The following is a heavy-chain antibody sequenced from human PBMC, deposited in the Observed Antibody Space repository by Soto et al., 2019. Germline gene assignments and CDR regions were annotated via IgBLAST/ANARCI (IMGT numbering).Heavy chain of an antibody. CDR3: ARHKSTVNILDY. CDR1: GDSISNYY. Sequence: SETLSLTCTVSGDSISNYYWSWIRQPPGKGLEWIGYFSYRGSTNYNPSIKSRVTISVDTSKNQVSLNLTSVTVADTAVYYCARHKSTVNILDYWGQGTLVTVSS. D-gene: IGHD4-17*01. V-gene: IGHV4-59*08. J-gene: IGHJ4*02. CDR2: FSYRGST.